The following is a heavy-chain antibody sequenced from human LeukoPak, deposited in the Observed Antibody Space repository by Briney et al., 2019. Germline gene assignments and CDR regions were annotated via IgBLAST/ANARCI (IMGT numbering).Heavy chain of an antibody. CDR1: GDSFSYFY. CDR3: ARDNYVYPRLFDY. D-gene: IGHD3-10*02. V-gene: IGHV4-59*01. J-gene: IGHJ4*02. CDR2: IYNSGST. Sequence: SETLSLTCTVSGDSFSYFYWSWIRQPPGKGLERIGYIYNSGSTSYNPSLKSRVTISLDTSQNQFSLKLSSLTAADTAVYYCARDNYVYPRLFDYWGQGILVTVSS.